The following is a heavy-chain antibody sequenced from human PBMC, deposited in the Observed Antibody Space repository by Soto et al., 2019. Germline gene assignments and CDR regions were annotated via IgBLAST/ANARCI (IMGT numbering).Heavy chain of an antibody. V-gene: IGHV1-69*01. CDR2: IIPNFGTT. CDR1: GAGSTNFE. Sequence: QVQLGRLGLEVKRPGPPVKVSSKAPGAGSTNFEIIWVRQAPGQGLEWMGGIIPNFGTTNNAQKFQGKVTITADETTRTAYLELSGLTSEDTSVYYCARDVGGEATIRYWGQGTLVTVSS. CDR3: ARDVGGEATIRY. D-gene: IGHD5-12*01. J-gene: IGHJ4*02.